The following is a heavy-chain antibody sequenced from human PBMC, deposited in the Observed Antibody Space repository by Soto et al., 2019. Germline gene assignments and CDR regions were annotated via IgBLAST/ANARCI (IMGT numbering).Heavy chain of an antibody. V-gene: IGHV4-61*01. CDR2: FYFTGST. J-gene: IGHJ6*02. Sequence: QVGLQESGPGLVEPSETLSLTCTVSGASGSSGSYSWAWIRQPPGKGLEWIGCFYFTGSTKTDPALQSRVSISVNESKNQMSLKLNSVTAADTAGYYCAKEPRFYGMDVWGQGTTVTVSS. CDR3: AKEPRFYGMDV. CDR1: GASGSSGSYS.